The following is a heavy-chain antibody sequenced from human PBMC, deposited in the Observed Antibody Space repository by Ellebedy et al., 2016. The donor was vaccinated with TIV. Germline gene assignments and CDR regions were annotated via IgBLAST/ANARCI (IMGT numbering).Heavy chain of an antibody. CDR2: ISSSQST. CDR3: ARLPGEDSRGYYFDH. D-gene: IGHD3-22*01. Sequence: MPSETLSLTCSVSGTVISRFYWSWIRQPPGKGLEWIGDISSSQSTNYNPSLKSRVTISVDTSKKQFSLRLSSVTAADTAVYYCARLPGEDSRGYYFDHWGQGTLVTVSS. J-gene: IGHJ4*02. CDR1: GTVISRFY. V-gene: IGHV4-4*08.